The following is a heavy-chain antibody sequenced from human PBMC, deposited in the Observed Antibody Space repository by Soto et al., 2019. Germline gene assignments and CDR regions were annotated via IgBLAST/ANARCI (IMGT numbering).Heavy chain of an antibody. CDR2: IWYDGSNK. D-gene: IGHD2-15*01. Sequence: QVQLVESGGGVVQPGRSLRLSCAASGFTFSSYGMHWVRQAPGKGLEWVAVIWYDGSNKYYADSVKGRFTISRDNSKNPLYRQMTGIRAEDTDVYYCGRDEVYCSGGSCSSGNDFWGQGTLVTVSS. V-gene: IGHV3-33*01. J-gene: IGHJ4*02. CDR1: GFTFSSYG. CDR3: GRDEVYCSGGSCSSGNDF.